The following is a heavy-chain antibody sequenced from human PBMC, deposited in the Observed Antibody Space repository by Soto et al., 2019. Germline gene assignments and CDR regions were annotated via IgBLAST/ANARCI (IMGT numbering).Heavy chain of an antibody. CDR2: LTGSGINT. Sequence: GGSLRLSCAASGFSFSRYAMSWVRQAPGKGLEWVSALTGSGINTYYADSLKGRFTISRDNSKNTLYLQMYSLRAEYTALYYGVRSLDIVVAPTPHHYYLYGLDVWGQGTTVTVSS. J-gene: IGHJ6*02. CDR3: VRSLDIVVAPTPHHYYLYGLDV. CDR1: GFSFSRYA. D-gene: IGHD2-2*01. V-gene: IGHV3-23*01.